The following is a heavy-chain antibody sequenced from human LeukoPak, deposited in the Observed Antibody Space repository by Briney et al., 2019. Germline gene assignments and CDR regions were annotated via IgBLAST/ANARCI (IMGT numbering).Heavy chain of an antibody. CDR3: ATDLDYYDSSGYY. V-gene: IGHV1-24*01. CDR1: GYTFTGYY. Sequence: ASVKVSCKASGYTFTGYYMHWVRQAPGKGLEWMGGFDPEDGETIYAQKFQGRVTMTEDTSTDTAYMELSSLRSEDTAVYYCATDLDYYDSSGYYWGQGTLVTVSS. D-gene: IGHD3-22*01. J-gene: IGHJ4*02. CDR2: FDPEDGET.